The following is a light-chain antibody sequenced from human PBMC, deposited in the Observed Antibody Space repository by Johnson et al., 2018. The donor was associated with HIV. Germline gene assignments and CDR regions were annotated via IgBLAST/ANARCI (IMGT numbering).Light chain of an antibody. CDR3: GTWDSSLSAYV. CDR2: DNN. V-gene: IGLV1-51*01. J-gene: IGLJ1*01. Sequence: QSVLTQPPSVSAAPGQKVTISCSGSSSNIGNNYVSWYQQLPGTAPKLLIYDNNKRPSGIPDRFYGSKSGTSATLGITGLQTGDEADYYCGTWDSSLSAYVFGTGTKVTFL. CDR1: SSNIGNNY.